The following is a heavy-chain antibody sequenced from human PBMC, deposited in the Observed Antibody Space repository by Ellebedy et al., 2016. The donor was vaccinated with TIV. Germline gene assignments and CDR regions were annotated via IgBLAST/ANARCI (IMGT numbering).Heavy chain of an antibody. CDR2: INSDGSST. J-gene: IGHJ3*01. CDR1: GFTFSSYW. D-gene: IGHD3-22*01. CDR3: VRDRDYYDSSGYYGVR. V-gene: IGHV3-74*01. Sequence: GESLKISCAASGFTFSSYWMQWVRQAPGKGLVWVSRINSDGSSTTYADSVKGRFTISRDNAENTLYLQMNSLRAEDTAVYYCVRDRDYYDSSGYYGVRWGQGTMVTVSS.